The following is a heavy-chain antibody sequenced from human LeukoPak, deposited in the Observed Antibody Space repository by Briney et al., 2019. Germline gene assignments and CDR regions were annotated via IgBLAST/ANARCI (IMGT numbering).Heavy chain of an antibody. CDR2: FAGSDTTT. Sequence: GGSLRVSCAASGFDFSAYEMNWVRQAPGKGLEWVSYFAGSDTTTYYADSVKGRFTISRDNAKNSLYLQMNSLRAEDTALYYCATLGYHLDSWGQGTLVTVSS. CDR3: ATLGYHLDS. J-gene: IGHJ4*02. V-gene: IGHV3-48*03. CDR1: GFDFSAYE. D-gene: IGHD3-22*01.